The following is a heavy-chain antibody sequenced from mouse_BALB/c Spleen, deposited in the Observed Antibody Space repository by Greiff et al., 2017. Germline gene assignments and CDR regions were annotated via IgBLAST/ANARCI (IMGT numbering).Heavy chain of an antibody. V-gene: IGHV1-69*02. CDR2: IDPSDSYT. D-gene: IGHD2-10*02. CDR3: ALYGNHRAMDD. J-gene: IGHJ4*01. CDR1: GYTFTSYW. Sequence: QVQLQQPGAELVKPGASVKLSCKASGYTFTSYWMHWVKQRPGQGLEWIGEIDPSDSYTNYNQKFKGKATLTVDKSSSTAYMQLSSLTSEDSAVYYCALYGNHRAMDDWGQGTSVTVSS.